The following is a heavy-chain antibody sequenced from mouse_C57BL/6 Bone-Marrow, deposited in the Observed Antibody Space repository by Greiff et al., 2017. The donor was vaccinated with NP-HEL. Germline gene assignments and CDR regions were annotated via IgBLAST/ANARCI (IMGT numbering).Heavy chain of an antibody. Sequence: QVQLQQPGTELVKPGTSVKLSCKSSGYTFTSYWMHWVKQRPGQGLEWIGYINPSSGYTKYNQKFKDKATLTADKSSSTAYMQLSSLTYEDSAVYYCARYRASTGTRAMDYWGQGTSVTVSS. D-gene: IGHD4-1*02. J-gene: IGHJ4*01. CDR3: ARYRASTGTRAMDY. CDR1: GYTFTSYW. V-gene: IGHV1-7*01. CDR2: INPSSGYT.